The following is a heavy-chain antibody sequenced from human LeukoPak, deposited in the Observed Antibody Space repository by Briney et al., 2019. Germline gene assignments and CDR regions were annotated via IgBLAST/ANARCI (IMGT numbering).Heavy chain of an antibody. Sequence: QTGGSLRLSCAASGFTFDDYGMHWVRQTPGKGLEWVSGISWNSGKTGYADSVKGRFTISRDNAKNSLCLQMNSLRTEDTALYYCAKAYCGTDCPPDYWGQGTLVTVSS. J-gene: IGHJ4*02. V-gene: IGHV3-9*01. CDR3: AKAYCGTDCPPDY. CDR1: GFTFDDYG. D-gene: IGHD2-21*01. CDR2: ISWNSGKT.